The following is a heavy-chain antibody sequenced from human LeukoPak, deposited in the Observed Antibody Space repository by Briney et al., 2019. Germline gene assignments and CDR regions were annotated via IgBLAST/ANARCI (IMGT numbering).Heavy chain of an antibody. CDR1: GFTFSSYS. D-gene: IGHD2-2*01. Sequence: GGSLRLSCAASGFTFSSYSMTWVRQAPGKGLEWVSSISSSSSYIYYADSVKGRFTISRDNAKNSLYLQMNSLRAEDTAVYYCARDLPSACSSTSCYPDYWGQGTLVTVSS. CDR3: ARDLPSACSSTSCYPDY. V-gene: IGHV3-21*01. CDR2: ISSSSSYI. J-gene: IGHJ4*02.